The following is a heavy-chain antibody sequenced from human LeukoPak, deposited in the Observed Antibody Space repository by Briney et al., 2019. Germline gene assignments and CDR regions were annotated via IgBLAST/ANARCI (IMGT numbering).Heavy chain of an antibody. J-gene: IGHJ6*03. D-gene: IGHD2/OR15-2a*01. CDR3: ARDQNTGDYYYYYCMDV. V-gene: IGHV3-7*01. CDR2: IKQDGSEK. CDR1: GFTFSSYW. Sequence: PGGSLRLSCAASGFTFSSYWMSWVRQAPGKGLEWVANIKQDGSEKYYVDSVKGRFTISRDNAKNSLYLQMNSLRAEDTAVYYCARDQNTGDYYYYYCMDVWGKGTTVTISS.